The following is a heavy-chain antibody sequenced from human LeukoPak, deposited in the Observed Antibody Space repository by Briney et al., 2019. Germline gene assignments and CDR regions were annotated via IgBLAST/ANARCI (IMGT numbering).Heavy chain of an antibody. CDR1: GGSISSSNW. D-gene: IGHD3-22*01. CDR2: IYHSGST. V-gene: IGHV4-4*02. Sequence: PSETLSLTCAVSGGSISSSNWWSWVRQPPGKGLEWIGEIYHSGSTNYNPSLKSRVTIPVDKSKNQFSLKLSSVTAADTAVYYCARVGDYYDSSGYLYWGQGTLVTVSS. J-gene: IGHJ4*02. CDR3: ARVGDYYDSSGYLY.